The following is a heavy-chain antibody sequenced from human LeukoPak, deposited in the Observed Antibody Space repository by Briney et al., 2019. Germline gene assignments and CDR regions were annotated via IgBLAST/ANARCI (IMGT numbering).Heavy chain of an antibody. D-gene: IGHD4-17*01. V-gene: IGHV3-33*01. CDR3: ARGGDLRAGWFDL. CDR1: GFTFSAYA. J-gene: IGHJ2*01. Sequence: GRSLRLSCTASGFTFSAYAMHWVRQAPGKGLEWVADVWPDGTTKQYVDSVKGRFTISRDNSKNTLYLQMNSLRAEDTAVYYCARGGDLRAGWFDLWGRGNLASVSS. CDR2: VWPDGTTK.